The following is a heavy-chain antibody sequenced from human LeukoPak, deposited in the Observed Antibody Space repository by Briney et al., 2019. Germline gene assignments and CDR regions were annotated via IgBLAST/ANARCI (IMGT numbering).Heavy chain of an antibody. CDR1: GGTFISYA. CDR3: ARGGIAAAGTGWFDP. D-gene: IGHD6-13*01. Sequence: GASVKVSCKASGGTFISYAISWVRQAPGQGREWMGGIIPIFGTANYAQKFQGRVTITTDESTSTAYMELSSLRSEDTAVYYCARGGIAAAGTGWFDPWGQGTLVTVSS. V-gene: IGHV1-69*05. CDR2: IIPIFGTA. J-gene: IGHJ5*02.